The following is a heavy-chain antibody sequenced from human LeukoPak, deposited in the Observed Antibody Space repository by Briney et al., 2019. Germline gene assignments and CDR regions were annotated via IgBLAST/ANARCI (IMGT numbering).Heavy chain of an antibody. CDR3: ARLAVCGGDCFAFDI. CDR2: IYYSGST. CDR1: GGSLSSYY. J-gene: IGHJ3*02. D-gene: IGHD2-21*02. Sequence: SETLSLTCTVSGGSLSSYYWSWIRQPPGKGLEWIGYIYYSGSTNYNPSLKSRVTISVDTSKNQFSLKLSSVTAADTAVYYCARLAVCGGDCFAFDIWGQGTMVTVSS. V-gene: IGHV4-59*01.